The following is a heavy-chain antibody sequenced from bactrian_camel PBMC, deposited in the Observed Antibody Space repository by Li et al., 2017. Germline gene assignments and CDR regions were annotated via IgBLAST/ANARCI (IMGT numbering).Heavy chain of an antibody. CDR1: GYADDNHC. CDR3: AIGQTFGEDWLSSSSYTY. J-gene: IGHJ4*01. D-gene: IGHD3*01. Sequence: HVQLVVSGGGLVQPGGSLRLSCAASGYADDNHCLGWFRQAPGKQREWVAIADSDGGIRYADSVKGRFTVSRDDAANILKLQIDRLKPEDTGLYYCAIGQTFGEDWLSSSSYTYWGQGTQVTVS. V-gene: IGHV3S60*01. CDR2: IADSDGGI.